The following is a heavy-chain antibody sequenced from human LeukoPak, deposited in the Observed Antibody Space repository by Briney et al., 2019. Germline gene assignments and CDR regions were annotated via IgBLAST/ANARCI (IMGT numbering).Heavy chain of an antibody. CDR3: ARGLAAAGIVFQH. CDR1: GGSFSAYY. J-gene: IGHJ1*01. CDR2: INHTGST. V-gene: IGHV4-34*01. Sequence: SETLSLTCAVYGGSFSAYYWSWIRQSPGKGLEWIGQINHTGSTKYNPSLKSRVTISIGTSKNQFSLKLSSVTAADTAVYYCARGLAAAGIVFQHWGQGTLVTVSS. D-gene: IGHD6-13*01.